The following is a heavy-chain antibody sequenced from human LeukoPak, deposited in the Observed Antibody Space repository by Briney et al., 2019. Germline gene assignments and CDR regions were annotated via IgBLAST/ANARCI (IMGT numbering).Heavy chain of an antibody. J-gene: IGHJ4*02. V-gene: IGHV4-39*01. CDR2: IYYSGST. Sequence: PSETLSLTCTVSGGSISSSSYYWGWIRQPPGKGLEWIGSIYYSGSTYYNPSLKGRVTISVDTSKNQFSLKLSSVTAADTAVYYCAIGYCSSTSCYEEYYFDYWGQGTLVTVSS. D-gene: IGHD2-2*01. CDR3: AIGYCSSTSCYEEYYFDY. CDR1: GGSISSSSYY.